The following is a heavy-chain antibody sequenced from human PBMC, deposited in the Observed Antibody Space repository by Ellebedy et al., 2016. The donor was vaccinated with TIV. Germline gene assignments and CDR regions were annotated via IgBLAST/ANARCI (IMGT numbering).Heavy chain of an antibody. J-gene: IGHJ4*02. V-gene: IGHV3-30*18. D-gene: IGHD3-10*01. CDR3: AKGEYAPGSFFNFDH. CDR2: ISYDGSNK. CDR1: GFIFSNYG. Sequence: PGGSLRLSCAASGFIFSNYGLHWVRPAPGKGLERMAVISYDGSNKYYADSVKGRFTISRDNSKNTLYLQMNSLRDEDTAVYYCAKGEYAPGSFFNFDHWGQGTPVTVSS.